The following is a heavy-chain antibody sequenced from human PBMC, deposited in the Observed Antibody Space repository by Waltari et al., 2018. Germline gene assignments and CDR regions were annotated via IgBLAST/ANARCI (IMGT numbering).Heavy chain of an antibody. J-gene: IGHJ5*02. V-gene: IGHV4-61*02. CDR3: ARKAVGSAAGPLTA. CDR2: VYTSGST. Sequence: QVQLQESGPGLVKPSQTLSLTCTVSGGSISRGDYYWSWIRQPAGKGLQWIGRVYTSGSTNYNPSLKSRVTMSADTSQNQFSLRLTSVTAADAAVYFCARKAVGSAAGPLTAWGQGTPVTVSS. D-gene: IGHD6-13*01. CDR1: GGSISRGDYY.